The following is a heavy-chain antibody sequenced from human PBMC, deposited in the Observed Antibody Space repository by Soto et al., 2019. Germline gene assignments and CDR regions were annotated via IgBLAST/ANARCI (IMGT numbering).Heavy chain of an antibody. V-gene: IGHV1-3*01. J-gene: IGHJ4*02. CDR1: GYTFTSYA. Sequence: QVQLVQSGAEVKKPGASVKVSCKASGYTFTSYAMHWVRQAPGQRLEWMGWINAGNGNTKYSQKFQGRVTIPRDTPASTAYMEPSRPRSEDTAVYYWERGVGSGPSDYWGQGTLVTVSS. CDR2: INAGNGNT. CDR3: ERGVGSGPSDY. D-gene: IGHD1-26*01.